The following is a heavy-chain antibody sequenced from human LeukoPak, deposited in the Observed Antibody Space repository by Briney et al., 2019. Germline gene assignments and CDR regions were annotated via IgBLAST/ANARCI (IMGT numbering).Heavy chain of an antibody. D-gene: IGHD3-9*01. CDR3: AHRRDDILTVYYRTYYFDY. CDR1: GFSLSTSGVG. J-gene: IGHJ4*02. V-gene: IGHV2-5*02. CDR2: IYWDDDK. Sequence: SGPTLVKPTQTLTLTCTFSGFSLSTSGVGVGWIRQPPGKALEWLALIYWDDDKRYSPSLKSRLTITKDTSKNQVVLTMTNMDPVDTATYYCAHRRDDILTVYYRTYYFDYWGQGTLVTVSS.